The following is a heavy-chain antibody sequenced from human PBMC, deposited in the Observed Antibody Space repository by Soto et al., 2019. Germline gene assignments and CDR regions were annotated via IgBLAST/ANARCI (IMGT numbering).Heavy chain of an antibody. V-gene: IGHV3-23*01. Sequence: GGSLRLSCATSGFTFSSYAMSWVRQAPGKGLEWVSAISGSGGSTYYADSVKGRFTISRDNSKNTLYLQMNSLRAEDTAVYYCAKDQSSLTRPYYFDYWGQGTLVTVSS. CDR2: ISGSGGST. D-gene: IGHD3-16*02. CDR1: GFTFSSYA. J-gene: IGHJ4*02. CDR3: AKDQSSLTRPYYFDY.